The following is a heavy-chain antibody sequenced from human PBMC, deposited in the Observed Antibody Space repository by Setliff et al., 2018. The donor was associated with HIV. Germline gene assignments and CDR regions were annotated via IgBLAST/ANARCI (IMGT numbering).Heavy chain of an antibody. CDR3: AANPEMATINYYYYYMDV. Sequence: ASVKVSCKASGGTFRGFGISWVVQAPGQWLEWMGQIIPIFGTPRYAQKFQGRVTITADESTSTVYMELSSLRSEDTAVYYCAANPEMATINYYYYYMDVWGKGTTVTVSS. V-gene: IGHV1-69*13. J-gene: IGHJ6*03. D-gene: IGHD5-12*01. CDR1: GGTFRGFG. CDR2: IIPIFGTP.